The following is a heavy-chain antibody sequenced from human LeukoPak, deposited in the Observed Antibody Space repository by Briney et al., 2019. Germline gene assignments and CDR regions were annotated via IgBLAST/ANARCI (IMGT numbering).Heavy chain of an antibody. D-gene: IGHD3-22*01. Sequence: SETLSLTCTVSGGSVNSGNYYWSWIRQPAGTVLEWIGRMYTSGSTNYNPSLKSRVSISRDTSKNQFSLKLNSVTAADTAVYYCAAMIGYFDHWGQGSLVTVSS. CDR1: GGSVNSGNYY. V-gene: IGHV4-61*02. CDR3: AAMIGYFDH. CDR2: MYTSGST. J-gene: IGHJ4*02.